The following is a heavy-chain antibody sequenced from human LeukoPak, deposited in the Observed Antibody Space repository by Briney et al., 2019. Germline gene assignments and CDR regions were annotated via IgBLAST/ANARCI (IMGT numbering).Heavy chain of an antibody. CDR2: IYYSGST. D-gene: IGHD3-22*01. J-gene: IGHJ2*01. CDR3: ARYESSAYGIDV. Sequence: SETLSLTCTVSGGSISSSSSYWGWIRQPPGMGLEWIGSIYYSGSTYYNPSLKSRVTIPVDTSKNQFSLKVSSVAAADTAVYYCARYESSAYGIDVWGRGTLVTVSS. CDR1: GGSISSSSSY. V-gene: IGHV4-39*01.